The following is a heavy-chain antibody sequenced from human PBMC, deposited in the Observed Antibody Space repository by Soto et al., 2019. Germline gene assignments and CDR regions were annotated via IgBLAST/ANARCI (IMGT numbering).Heavy chain of an antibody. CDR2: IWYDGSNK. CDR3: ARGVLGYDILTGYYPGY. Sequence: QVQLVESGGGVVQPGRSLRLSCAASGFTFSSYGMHWVRQAPGKGLEWVAVIWYDGSNKYYADSVKGRFTISRDNSKNTLYLHMNSLRAEDTAVYYCARGVLGYDILTGYYPGYWGQGTLVTVSS. CDR1: GFTFSSYG. V-gene: IGHV3-33*01. J-gene: IGHJ4*02. D-gene: IGHD3-9*01.